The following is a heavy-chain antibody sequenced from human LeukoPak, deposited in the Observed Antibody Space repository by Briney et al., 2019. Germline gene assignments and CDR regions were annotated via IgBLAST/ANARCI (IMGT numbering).Heavy chain of an antibody. Sequence: GTSLRLSCAASGFTFSNFGMHWVRQAPGKGLEWVAVISYDGGNIYYVDSVKGRFTISRDNSKNTLYLQMNSLRGEDTAVYYCAKGFYTVDYWGQGTLVTVSS. J-gene: IGHJ4*02. CDR3: AKGFYTVDY. CDR2: ISYDGGNI. V-gene: IGHV3-30*18. CDR1: GFTFSNFG. D-gene: IGHD3-3*01.